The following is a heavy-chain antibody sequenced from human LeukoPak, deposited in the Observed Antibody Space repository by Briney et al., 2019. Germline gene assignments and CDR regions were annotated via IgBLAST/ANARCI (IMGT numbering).Heavy chain of an antibody. CDR3: AKKYYYGSGTYLFYFDC. CDR1: GFTFKKYA. V-gene: IGHV3-23*01. CDR2: ITASDGTT. J-gene: IGHJ4*02. Sequence: GGPLRLSCAACGFTFKKYAMTWVAQAPGKGLEGVSTITASDGTTHYADSVKGRFTISRDNSKNTLYLQMNSLRAEDTAVYYCAKKYYYGSGTYLFYFDCWGQGTLVTVSS. D-gene: IGHD3-10*01.